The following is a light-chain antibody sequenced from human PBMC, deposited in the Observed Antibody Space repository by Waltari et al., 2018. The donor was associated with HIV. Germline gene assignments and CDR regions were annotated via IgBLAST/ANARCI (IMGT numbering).Light chain of an antibody. CDR2: KDT. Sequence: SDLTQPPSVSVSPGQTASITCSGEVLSKQFGYWYQHKKGQAPVLLIYKDTMRASGIPERFSVTTSRTTVTLTISEVQAEDEADYYCQSADTRGTMDIFGGGTKL. CDR1: VLSKQF. J-gene: IGLJ2*01. CDR3: QSADTRGTMDI. V-gene: IGLV3-25*03.